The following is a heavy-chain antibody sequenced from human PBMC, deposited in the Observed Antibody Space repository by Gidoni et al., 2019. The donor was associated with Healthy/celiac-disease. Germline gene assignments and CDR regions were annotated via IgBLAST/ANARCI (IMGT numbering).Heavy chain of an antibody. CDR1: GFTSSSYA. CDR2: ISYDGSNK. V-gene: IGHV3-30*04. CDR3: ARDRITIFEAQQYYYYGMDV. J-gene: IGHJ6*02. Sequence: QVQLVESGGGVVQPGRSLRLSCAASGFTSSSYAMHWVRQAPGKGLEWVAVISYDGSNKYYADSVKGRFTISRDNSKNTLYLQMNSLRAEDTAVYYCARDRITIFEAQQYYYYGMDVWGQGTTVTVSS. D-gene: IGHD3-9*01.